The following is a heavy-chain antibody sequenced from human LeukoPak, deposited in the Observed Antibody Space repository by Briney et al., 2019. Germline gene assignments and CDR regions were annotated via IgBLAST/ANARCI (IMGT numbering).Heavy chain of an antibody. CDR2: IYYSGRT. D-gene: IGHD3-22*01. J-gene: IGHJ1*01. V-gene: IGHV4-39*01. Sequence: SETLSLTCSVSGDSVSRSDSYWDWIRQPPGRGLEWIGTIYYSGRTYYSPSLKSRVTMSVDPSNNQFSLNLRSVTAADTALYYCARRRYYDGSGYLEWGQGTLLSVSS. CDR3: ARRRYYDGSGYLE. CDR1: GDSVSRSDSY.